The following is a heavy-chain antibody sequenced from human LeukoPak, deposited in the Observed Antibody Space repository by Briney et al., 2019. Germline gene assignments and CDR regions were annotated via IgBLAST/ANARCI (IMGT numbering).Heavy chain of an antibody. Sequence: KEYGPALVKPTQTLTLTCTFSGFSLSTRGMRVSWIRQPPGKALEWLARIDWDDDKFYSTSLKTTLTISKDTSKNRVVLTMTNMDPVDTAAYYCARTQAAGLDYWGQGTLVTVSS. CDR1: GFSLSTRGMR. CDR3: ARTQAAGLDY. CDR2: IDWDDDK. J-gene: IGHJ4*02. D-gene: IGHD6-13*01. V-gene: IGHV2-70*04.